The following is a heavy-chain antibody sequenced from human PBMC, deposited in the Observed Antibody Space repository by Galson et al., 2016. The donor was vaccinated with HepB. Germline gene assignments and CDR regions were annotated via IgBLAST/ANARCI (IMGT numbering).Heavy chain of an antibody. Sequence: SVKVSCKASGYTFSSYDINWVRQAPGQGLEWMGWMSPTSGVTGFAQKFQGRVSMTRNTSINTAYMELESLTSDDTAVYYCAGGGRGCGSCYFDPWGQGTLITVSS. CDR2: MSPTSGVT. CDR1: GYTFSSYD. D-gene: IGHD2-15*01. CDR3: AGGGRGCGSCYFDP. J-gene: IGHJ5*02. V-gene: IGHV1-8*01.